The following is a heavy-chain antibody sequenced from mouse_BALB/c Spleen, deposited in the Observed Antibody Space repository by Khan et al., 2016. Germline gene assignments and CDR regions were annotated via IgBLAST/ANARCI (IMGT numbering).Heavy chain of an antibody. Sequence: EVELVESGGGLVHPGGSLKLSCAASGFDFSRYWMSWVRQAPGKGLEWIGEINPDSYTINYTPSLKDKFIISRDNDKHTLYLQMSKVRSEDTALYYCARARYYGYLAYWGQGTLVTVSA. D-gene: IGHD1-1*01. J-gene: IGHJ3*01. CDR2: INPDSYTI. CDR3: ARARYYGYLAY. V-gene: IGHV4-1*02. CDR1: GFDFSRYW.